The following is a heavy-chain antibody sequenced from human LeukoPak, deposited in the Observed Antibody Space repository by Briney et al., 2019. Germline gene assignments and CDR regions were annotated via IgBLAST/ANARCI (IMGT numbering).Heavy chain of an antibody. J-gene: IGHJ6*03. V-gene: IGHV3-48*04. D-gene: IGHD3-3*02. CDR2: ISSSSSTI. CDR1: GFTFSSYS. Sequence: GGSLRLSCAASGFTFSSYSMNWVRQAPGKGLEWVSYISSSSSTIYYADSVKGRFTVSRDNAKNSLYLQMDSLRADDTAVYYCAREKSFLEWLSTGRRDGYYMDVWGKGTTVTVSS. CDR3: AREKSFLEWLSTGRRDGYYMDV.